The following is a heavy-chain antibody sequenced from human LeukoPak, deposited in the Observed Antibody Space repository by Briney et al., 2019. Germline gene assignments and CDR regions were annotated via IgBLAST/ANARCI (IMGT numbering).Heavy chain of an antibody. D-gene: IGHD6-13*01. CDR1: GYTFTGYY. Sequence: ASVKVSCKASGYTFTGYYMHWVRQAPGQGLEWMGWINPNSGGTNYAQKFQGRVTMTRDTYISTAYMELSRLRSDDTAVYYCARDLMAAAGTNWFDPWGQGTLVTVSS. V-gene: IGHV1-2*02. CDR3: ARDLMAAAGTNWFDP. CDR2: INPNSGGT. J-gene: IGHJ5*02.